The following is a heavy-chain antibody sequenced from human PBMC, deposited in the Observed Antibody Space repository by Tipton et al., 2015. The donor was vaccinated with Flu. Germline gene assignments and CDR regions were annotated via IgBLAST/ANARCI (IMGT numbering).Heavy chain of an antibody. V-gene: IGHV3-53*01. Sequence: SLRLSCAISGFTFSDSWMTWVRQTPGRGLEWVSIVYDDGRTYYADSVEGRFAISRDNSRNILYLQMNSLRADDTAVYFCARDEGGTYPDWGQGTLVTVSS. CDR3: ARDEGGTYPD. D-gene: IGHD1-14*01. J-gene: IGHJ4*02. CDR2: VYDDGRT. CDR1: GFTFSDSW.